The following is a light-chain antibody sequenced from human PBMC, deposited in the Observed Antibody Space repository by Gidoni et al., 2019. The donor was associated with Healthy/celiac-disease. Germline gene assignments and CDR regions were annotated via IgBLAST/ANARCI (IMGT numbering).Light chain of an antibody. J-gene: IGKJ1*01. V-gene: IGKV1-27*01. Sequence: DIQMTQSPSSLSASVGDRVTITCRASQGISNYLAWYQQKPGKVPKLLIYAASTLPSGVPSRFRCSLSGTDFPLTISSLQPEDVATYYCQKYNRAPRTFGQGTKVEIK. CDR3: QKYNRAPRT. CDR1: QGISNY. CDR2: AAS.